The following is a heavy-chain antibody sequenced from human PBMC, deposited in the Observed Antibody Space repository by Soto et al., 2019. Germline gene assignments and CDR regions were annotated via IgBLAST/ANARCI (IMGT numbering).Heavy chain of an antibody. CDR1: GFTLKNYS. CDR3: ARARSTTWSGTTRGWFDP. Sequence: DVQLVESGGGLVKPGGSLRLSCAASGFTLKNYSMTWVRQAPGKGLAWVSSISSNSNYKYYADSLKVRFTISRDNAKNALYLQMSSRRAEDTAVYYCARARSTTWSGTTRGWFDPWGRGTLVTVAS. V-gene: IGHV3-21*06. D-gene: IGHD2-2*01. J-gene: IGHJ5*02. CDR2: ISSNSNYK.